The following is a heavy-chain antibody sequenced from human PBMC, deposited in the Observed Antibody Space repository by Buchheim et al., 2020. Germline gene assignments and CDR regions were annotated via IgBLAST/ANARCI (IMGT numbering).Heavy chain of an antibody. J-gene: IGHJ3*02. CDR2: ISSSSSSI. Sequence: EVQLVESGGGLVKPGGSLRLSCAASGFTFNNYNMNWVRQAPGKGLEWVSSISSSSSSIYYAASVKGRFTISRDTAKTSLYLQMNSLRAEDTAVYYCAREYSSSSGRTFDIWGQGS. CDR3: AREYSSSSGRTFDI. V-gene: IGHV3-21*01. CDR1: GFTFNNYN. D-gene: IGHD6-6*01.